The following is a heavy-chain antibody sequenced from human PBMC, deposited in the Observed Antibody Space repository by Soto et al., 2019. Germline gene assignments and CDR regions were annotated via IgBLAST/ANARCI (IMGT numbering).Heavy chain of an antibody. Sequence: SETLSLTCTVSGGSISSSSYYWGWIRQPPRKGLEWIGSIYYSGSTYYNPSLKSRVTISVDTSKNQFSLKLSSVTAADTAVYYCARLSGYDYGDYQYYFDYWGQGTLVTVSS. J-gene: IGHJ4*02. CDR3: ARLSGYDYGDYQYYFDY. D-gene: IGHD4-17*01. CDR1: GGSISSSSYY. CDR2: IYYSGST. V-gene: IGHV4-39*01.